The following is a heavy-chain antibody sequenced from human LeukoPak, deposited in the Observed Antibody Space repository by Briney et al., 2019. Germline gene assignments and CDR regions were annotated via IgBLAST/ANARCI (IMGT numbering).Heavy chain of an antibody. Sequence: GGSLRLSCAASGFTFSSYAVNWVRQAPGKGLEWVSTISGSGGSTNYAVSVKGRFTISRDNSKNTLYLQMNSLRAEDTAVYYCAKDSGVSIVDLYGMDVWGQGTTVTVSS. J-gene: IGHJ6*02. CDR1: GFTFSSYA. CDR3: AKDSGVSIVDLYGMDV. D-gene: IGHD1-26*01. V-gene: IGHV3-23*01. CDR2: ISGSGGST.